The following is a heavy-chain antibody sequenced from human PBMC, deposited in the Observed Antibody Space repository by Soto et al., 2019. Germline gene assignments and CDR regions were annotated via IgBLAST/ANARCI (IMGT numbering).Heavy chain of an antibody. V-gene: IGHV4-34*01. CDR3: AKLWGGIRNGDYRQGWIDP. D-gene: IGHD4-17*01. CDR2: INHSGSA. CDR1: GGSFSGYY. J-gene: IGHJ5*02. Sequence: PSETLSLTCAVYGGSFSGYYWSWIRQPPGKGLEWIGEINHSGSADYNPSLKSRVAISVDMSKNQFSLRLNSVTAADTAVYYCAKLWGGIRNGDYRQGWIDPWGQGTLVTVSS.